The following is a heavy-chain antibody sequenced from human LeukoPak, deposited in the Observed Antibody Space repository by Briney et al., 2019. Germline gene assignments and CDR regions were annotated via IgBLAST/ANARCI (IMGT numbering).Heavy chain of an antibody. V-gene: IGHV3-7*01. CDR2: IKEDGSEK. CDR3: ARGASGPFEY. J-gene: IGHJ4*02. CDR1: GFIFSSYW. Sequence: GGSLRLSCAASGFIFSSYWMSWVRQAPGKGLEWVANIKEDGSEKYYVDSVKGRFTISRDNAKNSLYLQMNSLRAEDTAVYYCARGASGPFEYWGQGSLVTVSS.